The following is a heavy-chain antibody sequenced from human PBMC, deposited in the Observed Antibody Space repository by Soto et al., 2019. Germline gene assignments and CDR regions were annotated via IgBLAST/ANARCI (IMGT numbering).Heavy chain of an antibody. V-gene: IGHV3-23*01. D-gene: IGHD1-7*01. Sequence: PGGSLRLSCVASGFTFHTYGMNWVRQAPGKGLEWASGISASGDSTYYADSLKGRFTISRDNSKNTLYLQMNSLRAEDTAVYYCSKGTGTTRLYSMDVWGQGTTVTVSS. CDR2: ISASGDST. J-gene: IGHJ6*02. CDR1: GFTFHTYG. CDR3: SKGTGTTRLYSMDV.